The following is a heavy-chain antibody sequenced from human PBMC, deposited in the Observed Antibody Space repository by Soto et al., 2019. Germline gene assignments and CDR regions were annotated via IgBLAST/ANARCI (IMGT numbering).Heavy chain of an antibody. D-gene: IGHD4-17*01. CDR2: ISSSSTYI. CDR3: ARLPDYGDTFGY. Sequence: PGGSLRLSCAASRFTFSAYSMNWVRQAPGKGLEWVSSISSSSTYIYYADSVKGRFTISRDNAKNSLYLQMNSLRAEDTAVYYCARLPDYGDTFGYWGQGTLVTVSS. J-gene: IGHJ4*02. V-gene: IGHV3-21*01. CDR1: RFTFSAYS.